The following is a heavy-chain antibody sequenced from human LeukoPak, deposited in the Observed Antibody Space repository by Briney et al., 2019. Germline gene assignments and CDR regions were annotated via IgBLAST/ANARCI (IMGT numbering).Heavy chain of an antibody. V-gene: IGHV3-21*01. Sequence: GGSLRLSCAASGFSFSSYRMNWVRQAPGKGLEWVSSVSNSGDYIHYADSVKGRFTISRDNAKNPLYLQMNSLRAEDTAVYYCAREYRAARLYYYYYMDVWGKGTTVTVSS. CDR3: AREYRAARLYYYYYMDV. J-gene: IGHJ6*03. CDR2: VSNSGDYI. D-gene: IGHD6-6*01. CDR1: GFSFSSYR.